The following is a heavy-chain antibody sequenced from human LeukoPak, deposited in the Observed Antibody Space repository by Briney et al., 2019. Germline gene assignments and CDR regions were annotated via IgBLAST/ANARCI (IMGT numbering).Heavy chain of an antibody. CDR2: IYHSGST. CDR3: ARVRHYYDSSGYSYYFDY. Sequence: SETLSLTCTVSGYSISSGYYWGWIRQPPGKGLEWIGSIYHSGSTNYNPSLKSRVTILVDTSKNQFSLKLSSVTAADTAVYFCARVRHYYDSSGYSYYFDYWGQETLVTVSS. V-gene: IGHV4-38-2*02. D-gene: IGHD3-22*01. J-gene: IGHJ4*02. CDR1: GYSISSGYY.